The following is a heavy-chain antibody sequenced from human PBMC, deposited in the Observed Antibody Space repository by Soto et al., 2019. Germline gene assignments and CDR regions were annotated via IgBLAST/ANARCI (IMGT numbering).Heavy chain of an antibody. V-gene: IGHV4-59*12. Sequence: PSETLSLTCTVSGGSIRSFYWSWIRQPPGKGLEWIGYIYYSGSTNYSPSLKSRVAMSVDMSKNQFSLKLSSVTAADTAVYYCARGRGHDYGDYVLDYWGQGTLVTVSS. D-gene: IGHD4-17*01. CDR1: GGSIRSFY. CDR3: ARGRGHDYGDYVLDY. J-gene: IGHJ4*02. CDR2: IYYSGST.